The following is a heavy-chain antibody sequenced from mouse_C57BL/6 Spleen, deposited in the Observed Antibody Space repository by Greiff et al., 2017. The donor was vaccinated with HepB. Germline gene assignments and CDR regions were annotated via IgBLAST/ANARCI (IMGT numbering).Heavy chain of an antibody. V-gene: IGHV6-6*01. D-gene: IGHD2-3*01. CDR3: TRQGYDGYTAWFAY. J-gene: IGHJ3*01. CDR1: GFTFSDAW. CDR2: IRNKANNHAT. Sequence: VQLKESGGGLVQPGGSMKLSCAASGFTFSDAWMDWVRQSPEKGLEWVAEIRNKANNHATYYAESVKGRFTISRDDSKSSVYLQMNSLRAEDTGIYYCTRQGYDGYTAWFAYWGQGTLVTVSA.